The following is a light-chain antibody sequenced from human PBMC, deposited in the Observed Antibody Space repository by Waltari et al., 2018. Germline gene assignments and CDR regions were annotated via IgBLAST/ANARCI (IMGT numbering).Light chain of an antibody. J-gene: IGLJ3*02. CDR1: SSHIGSNI. CDR2: TNN. Sequence: QSVLTQPPSASGTPGQRVTISCSGSSSHIGSNIVNWYQQLPGTAPKLLIYTNNQRPAGVPDRFSGSKSGTSASLAISGLQSEDVADYHCAAWDDSLTAWVFGGGTKLTVL. V-gene: IGLV1-44*01. CDR3: AAWDDSLTAWV.